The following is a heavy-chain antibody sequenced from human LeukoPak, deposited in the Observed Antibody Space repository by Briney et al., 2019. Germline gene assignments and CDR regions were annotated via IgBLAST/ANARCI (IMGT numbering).Heavy chain of an antibody. V-gene: IGHV1-46*01. CDR3: ARDNSVRDTAWWFDP. Sequence: ASVKVSCKASGYTFTSYAMNWVRQAPGQGLEWMGVINPSGGSTSYAQKFQGRVTLTRDMSTSTDYLELSSLRSEDTAVYYCARDNSVRDTAWWFDPWGQGTLVTVSS. D-gene: IGHD2-21*02. J-gene: IGHJ5*02. CDR1: GYTFTSYA. CDR2: INPSGGST.